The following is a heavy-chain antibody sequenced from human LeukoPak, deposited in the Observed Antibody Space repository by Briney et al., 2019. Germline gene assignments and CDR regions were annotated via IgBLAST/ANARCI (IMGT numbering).Heavy chain of an antibody. CDR2: IVVGSGNT. CDR3: AADSSSGYLSYYGMDV. CDR1: GFTFTSSA. Sequence: PVTVSCKASGFTFTSSAVQWVRQARGQRLEWIGWIVVGSGNTNYAQKFQERVTITRDMSTSTAYMELSSLRSEDTAVYYCAADSSSGYLSYYGMDVWGQGTTVTVSS. V-gene: IGHV1-58*01. D-gene: IGHD3-22*01. J-gene: IGHJ6*02.